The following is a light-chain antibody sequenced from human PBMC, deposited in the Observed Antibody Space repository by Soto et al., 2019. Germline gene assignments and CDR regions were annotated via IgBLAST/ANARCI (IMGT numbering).Light chain of an antibody. Sequence: EIVLTQSPGTLSLSPGERATLSCRASQSVSSSYLAWYQQKPGQAPRLPIYGASSRATGIPDRFSGSGSGTDFTLTISRLEPEDFATYYCQNYDSDPITFGQGTRLEIK. CDR2: GAS. CDR1: QSVSSSY. J-gene: IGKJ5*01. V-gene: IGKV3-20*01. CDR3: QNYDSDPIT.